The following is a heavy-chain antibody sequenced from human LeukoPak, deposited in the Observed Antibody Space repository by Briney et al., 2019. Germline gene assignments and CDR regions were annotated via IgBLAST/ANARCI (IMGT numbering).Heavy chain of an antibody. Sequence: GASVKVSCKASGYTFTGYYMHWVRQAPGQGLEWMGWINPNSGGTNYAQKFQGRVTMTRDTSISTAYMELSRLRSDDTAVYYCAPSGGTTYDFYMWYFDYWGQGTLVTVSS. CDR2: INPNSGGT. J-gene: IGHJ4*02. CDR1: GYTFTGYY. D-gene: IGHD1-1*01. CDR3: APSGGTTYDFYMWYFDY. V-gene: IGHV1-2*02.